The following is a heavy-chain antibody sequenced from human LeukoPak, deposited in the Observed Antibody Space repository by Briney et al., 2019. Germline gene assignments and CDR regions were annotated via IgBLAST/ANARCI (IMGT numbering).Heavy chain of an antibody. V-gene: IGHV3-23*01. J-gene: IGHJ4*02. CDR2: ISDSGRST. CDR3: ANEGHSDSSGYPYYFDS. Sequence: GGSLRLSCAASGFTFSSYAMSWVRQAPGKGLEWVSAISDSGRSTYYADSVKGRFTISRDNSKNTLYLQMNSLRGEDTAVYYCANEGHSDSSGYPYYFDSWGQGTLVTVSS. D-gene: IGHD3-22*01. CDR1: GFTFSSYA.